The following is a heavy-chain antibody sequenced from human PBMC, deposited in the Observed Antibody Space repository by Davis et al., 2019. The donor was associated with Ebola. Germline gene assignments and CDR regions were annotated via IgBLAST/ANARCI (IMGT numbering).Heavy chain of an antibody. V-gene: IGHV1-18*01. Sequence: AASVKVSCKASGYTFTSYGISWVRQAPGQGLEWMGWISAYNGNTNYAQKLQGRVTMTTDTSTSTAYMELRSLRSDDTAVYYCASEGYCSSTSCYYLGNYYYYGMDVWGQGTTVTVSS. CDR3: ASEGYCSSTSCYYLGNYYYYGMDV. D-gene: IGHD2-2*01. CDR2: ISAYNGNT. J-gene: IGHJ6*02. CDR1: GYTFTSYG.